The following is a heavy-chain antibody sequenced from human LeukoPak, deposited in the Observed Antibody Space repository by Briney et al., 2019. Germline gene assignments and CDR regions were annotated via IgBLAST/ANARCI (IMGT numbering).Heavy chain of an antibody. CDR2: IKQDGSEK. D-gene: IGHD3-16*01. J-gene: IGHJ4*02. V-gene: IGHV3-7*01. CDR3: ARDGYGLGIYYDRFDS. CDR1: GFTFSSYW. Sequence: GSLRLSCAASGFTFSSYWMSWVRQAPGKGLEWVANIKQDGSEKDYVDSVKGRFTISRDNARKLLFLQMNSLRAEDTALYYCARDGYGLGIYYDRFDSWGQGTPVTVSS.